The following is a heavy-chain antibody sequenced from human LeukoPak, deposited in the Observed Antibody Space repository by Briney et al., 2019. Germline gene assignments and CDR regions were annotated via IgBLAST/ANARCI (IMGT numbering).Heavy chain of an antibody. CDR2: ISSSGSV. V-gene: IGHV4-4*09. Sequence: SETLSLTCTVSRGSISGSIRSYFWSWLRQPPGKGLEWIGYISSSGSVNDNPSLRSRVTISVDTSKDQFFLNLSSVSAADTAVYYCARIPLGYSGAYYFDYWGQGTLVTVSP. J-gene: IGHJ4*02. CDR3: ARIPLGYSGAYYFDY. D-gene: IGHD5-12*01. CDR1: RGSISGSIRSYF.